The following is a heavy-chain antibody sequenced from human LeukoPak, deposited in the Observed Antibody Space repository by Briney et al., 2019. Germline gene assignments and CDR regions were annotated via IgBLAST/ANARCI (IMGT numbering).Heavy chain of an antibody. CDR1: GFTFSSYA. Sequence: PGRSLRLSCAASGFTFSSYAMHWVRQAPGKGLEWVAVISYDGSNKYYADSVKGRFTISRDNSKNTLYLQMNSLRAEDTAVFYCARGSLGSSSSSDCCPLDYWGQGALVTVSS. V-gene: IGHV3-30*14. J-gene: IGHJ4*02. CDR3: ARGSLGSSSSSDCCPLDY. CDR2: ISYDGSNK. D-gene: IGHD6-6*01.